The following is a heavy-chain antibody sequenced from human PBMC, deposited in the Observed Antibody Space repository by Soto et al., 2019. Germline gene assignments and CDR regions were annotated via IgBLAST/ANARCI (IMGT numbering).Heavy chain of an antibody. CDR2: INHSGST. J-gene: IGHJ5*02. D-gene: IGHD1-7*01. CDR3: ARVETGTTSWFDP. Sequence: SETLSLTCAVYGGSFSGYYWSWIRQPPGKGLEWIGEINHSGSTNYNPSLKSRVTISVDTSKNQFSLKLSSVTAADTAVYYCARVETGTTSWFDPWGQGTLGTVSS. V-gene: IGHV4-34*01. CDR1: GGSFSGYY.